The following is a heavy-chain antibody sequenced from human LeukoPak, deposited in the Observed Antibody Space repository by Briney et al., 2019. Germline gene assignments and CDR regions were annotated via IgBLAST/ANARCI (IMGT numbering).Heavy chain of an antibody. CDR2: IENSGRI. D-gene: IGHD1-14*01. CDR1: GGSISSYY. J-gene: IGHJ4*02. V-gene: IGHV4-4*08. Sequence: PSVTLSLTCTVSGGSISSYYWSWIRQPPGKGLELIGYIENSGRIKYKPSLQSRVTISLDAPKNQFSLRLSSVSPSDTAVYYCAGGDTGFQAYWGQGTLVTVSS. CDR3: AGGDTGFQAY.